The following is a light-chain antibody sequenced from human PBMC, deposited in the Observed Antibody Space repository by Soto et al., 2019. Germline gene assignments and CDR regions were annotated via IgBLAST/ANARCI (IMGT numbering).Light chain of an antibody. Sequence: DIQMTQSPSSLSASVGDRVTITCQASQDISNYLNWYQQKPGKAPKLLIYDASNLETGVPSRFSGSGSGTKFTLTISSLQPDDFATYSCQQSYSTTWTFGQGTKVDI. CDR3: QQSYSTTWT. V-gene: IGKV1-39*01. CDR1: QDISNY. CDR2: DAS. J-gene: IGKJ1*01.